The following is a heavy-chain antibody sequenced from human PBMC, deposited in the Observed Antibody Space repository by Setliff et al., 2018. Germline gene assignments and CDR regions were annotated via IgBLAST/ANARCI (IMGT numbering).Heavy chain of an antibody. Sequence: LSLTCTVSGGSISSHYWSWIRQPPGKGLEWVAVIWYDGSNKYYADSVKGRFTISRDNSKNTLYLQMNSLRAEDTAVYYCARDGGEYWGQGTLVTVSS. J-gene: IGHJ4*02. CDR3: ARDGGEY. V-gene: IGHV3-33*08. D-gene: IGHD3-16*01. CDR2: IWYDGSNK. CDR1: GGSISSHY.